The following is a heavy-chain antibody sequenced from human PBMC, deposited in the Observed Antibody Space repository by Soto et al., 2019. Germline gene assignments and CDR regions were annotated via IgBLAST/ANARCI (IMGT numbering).Heavy chain of an antibody. Sequence: GGSLRLSCAASGFSFSRYWMHWVRQAPGKGLVWVSHIKSDGTITTYADSVKGRFTISRDSAKNTMYLEMNSLRDEDTAMYYCVPSGYSYGNDAFDIWGQGTMVTVSS. D-gene: IGHD5-18*01. J-gene: IGHJ3*02. V-gene: IGHV3-74*03. CDR3: VPSGYSYGNDAFDI. CDR1: GFSFSRYW. CDR2: IKSDGTIT.